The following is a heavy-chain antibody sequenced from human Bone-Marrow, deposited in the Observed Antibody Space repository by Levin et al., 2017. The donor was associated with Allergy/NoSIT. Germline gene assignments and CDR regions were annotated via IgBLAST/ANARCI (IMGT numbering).Heavy chain of an antibody. CDR2: MWYDGNNK. Sequence: PGGSLRLSCAASGFSFSRYGMHWVRQPPGKGLEWVAVMWYDGNNKYYADSVKGRFTVSRDNSKNTLYLQMNSLRAEDTAVYYCARDDSILEMATISHFAYWGQGTLVTVSS. D-gene: IGHD5-24*01. V-gene: IGHV3-33*01. CDR3: ARDDSILEMATISHFAY. J-gene: IGHJ4*02. CDR1: GFSFSRYG.